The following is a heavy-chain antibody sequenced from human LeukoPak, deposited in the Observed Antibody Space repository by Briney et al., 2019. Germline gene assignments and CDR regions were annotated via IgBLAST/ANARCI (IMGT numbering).Heavy chain of an antibody. D-gene: IGHD7-27*01. CDR1: GFTFSGAA. V-gene: IGHV3-73*01. CDR3: ARDRGLGSLAYYYGMDV. CDR2: IRSKPNNYET. Sequence: GGSLRLSCAASGFTFSGAAIHWVRQASGKGLEWVGHIRSKPNNYETTYAASVKGRFTISRDDSKNTAYLQMNSLRAEDTAVYYCARDRGLGSLAYYYGMDVWGQGTTVTVSS. J-gene: IGHJ6*02.